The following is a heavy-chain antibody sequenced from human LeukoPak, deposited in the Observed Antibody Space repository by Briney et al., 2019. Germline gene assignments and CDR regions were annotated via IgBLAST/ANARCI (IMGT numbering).Heavy chain of an antibody. V-gene: IGHV4-61*02. CDR3: ARAGKDGRDY. CDR1: GGSISSGSYY. J-gene: IGHJ4*02. Sequence: PSETLSLTCTASGGSISSGSYYWSWIRQPAGKGLEWIGRIYTSGSTNYNPSLKSRVTISVDTSKNQFSLKLSSVTAADTAVYYCARAGKDGRDYWGQGTLVTVSS. CDR2: IYTSGST.